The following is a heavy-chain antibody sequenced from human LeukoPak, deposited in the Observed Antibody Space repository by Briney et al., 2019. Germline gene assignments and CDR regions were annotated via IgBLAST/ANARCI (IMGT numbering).Heavy chain of an antibody. J-gene: IGHJ4*02. CDR1: GYTFTGYY. Sequence: GASVKVSCKASGYTFTGYYMHWVRQAPGQGLEWMGWINPNSGGTNYAQKFQGRVTMTRDTSISTAYMELSRLRSDDTAVYYCARVDYYYGSGSYSQPFDYWGQGTLVTVSS. D-gene: IGHD3-10*01. V-gene: IGHV1-2*02. CDR3: ARVDYYYGSGSYSQPFDY. CDR2: INPNSGGT.